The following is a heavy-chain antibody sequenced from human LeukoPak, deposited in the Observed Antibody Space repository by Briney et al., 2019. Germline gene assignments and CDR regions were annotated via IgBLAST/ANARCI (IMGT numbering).Heavy chain of an antibody. CDR1: GFTFSNYW. D-gene: IGHD1-14*01. CDR2: IKGDGSDT. J-gene: IGHJ3*02. Sequence: GRSLRLSCAASGFTFSNYWMHWVRQAPGKGLVWVSRIKGDGSDTIYADSVKGRFTISRDNAKNTMFLQMNSLRDEDTAVYYCVRDNHGYAFDIWGQGTLVAVSS. CDR3: VRDNHGYAFDI. V-gene: IGHV3-74*01.